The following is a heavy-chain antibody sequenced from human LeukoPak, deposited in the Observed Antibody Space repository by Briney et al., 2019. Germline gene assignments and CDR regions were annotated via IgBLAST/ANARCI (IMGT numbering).Heavy chain of an antibody. V-gene: IGHV4-59*01. CDR2: IYYSGST. CDR3: ARADRGYSTFDY. CDR1: GGSFSGYY. Sequence: PSETLSLTCAVYGGSFSGYYWSWIRQPPGKGLEWIGYIYYSGSTNYNPSLKSRVTISVDTSKNQFSLKLSSVTAADTAAYYCARADRGYSTFDYWGQGTLVTVSS. D-gene: IGHD5-18*01. J-gene: IGHJ4*02.